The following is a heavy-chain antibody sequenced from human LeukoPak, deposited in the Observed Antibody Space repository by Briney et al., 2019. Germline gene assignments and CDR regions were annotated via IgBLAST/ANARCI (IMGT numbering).Heavy chain of an antibody. Sequence: SETLSLTCAVYGGSFSGYYWSWIRRPPGKGLEWIGEINHSGSTNYNPSLKSRVTISVDTSKNQFSLKLSSVTAADTAVYYCARGSPPQIQLWFRWFDPWGQGTLVTVSS. J-gene: IGHJ5*02. CDR3: ARGSPPQIQLWFRWFDP. D-gene: IGHD5-18*01. CDR1: GGSFSGYY. CDR2: INHSGST. V-gene: IGHV4-34*01.